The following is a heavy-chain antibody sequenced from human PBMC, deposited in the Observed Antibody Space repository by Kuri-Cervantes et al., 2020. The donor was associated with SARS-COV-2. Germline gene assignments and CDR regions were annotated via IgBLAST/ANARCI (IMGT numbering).Heavy chain of an antibody. CDR1: GFTFSSYG. Sequence: GGSLRLSCAASGFTFSSYGMHWVRQAPGKGLEWVAVIWYDGSNKYYADSVKGRFTISRDNSKNTLYLQMNSLRAEDTAVYYCARDRGIAVAVCFDYWGQGTLVTVSS. D-gene: IGHD6-19*01. J-gene: IGHJ4*02. CDR2: IWYDGSNK. CDR3: ARDRGIAVAVCFDY. V-gene: IGHV3-33*01.